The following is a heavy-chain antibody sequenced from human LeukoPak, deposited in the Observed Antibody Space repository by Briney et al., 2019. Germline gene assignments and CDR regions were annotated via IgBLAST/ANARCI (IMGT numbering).Heavy chain of an antibody. V-gene: IGHV3-30*02. Sequence: GGSLRLSCAASGFTFSSHGMHWGRQAPGKGLEWVAYVLSDGSRKYYADSVKGRFTISRDDSKNTLFLQMNSLRPEDTALYYCAKARGSADLFEYWGQGTLVTVSS. CDR2: VLSDGSRK. CDR1: GFTFSSHG. D-gene: IGHD3-16*01. CDR3: AKARGSADLFEY. J-gene: IGHJ4*02.